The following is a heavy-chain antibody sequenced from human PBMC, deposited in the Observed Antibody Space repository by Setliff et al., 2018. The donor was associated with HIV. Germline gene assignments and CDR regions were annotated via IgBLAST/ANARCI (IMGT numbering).Heavy chain of an antibody. V-gene: IGHV7-4-1*02. CDR1: GYSFADYA. Sequence: GASVKVSCKASGYSFADYAMNWVRQAPRQGLKWMGYINTNTGNPTYAQGFTGRFVFSFDTSVSTAYLQITSLKAEDTAVYYCARGASSSAVYYYYYMDVWGKGTTVTVSS. J-gene: IGHJ6*03. CDR3: ARGASSSAVYYYYYMDV. CDR2: INTNTGNP. D-gene: IGHD6-6*01.